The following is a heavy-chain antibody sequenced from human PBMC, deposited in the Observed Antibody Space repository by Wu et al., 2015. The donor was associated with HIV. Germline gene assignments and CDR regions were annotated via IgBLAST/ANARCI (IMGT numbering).Heavy chain of an antibody. D-gene: IGHD1-26*01. J-gene: IGHJ6*02. CDR2: LHPEDGEI. CDR1: IHLHRTL. CDR3: ATGVNWEENGDYNYNTLDV. Sequence: NSGPTRENTPARRSWIHLHRTLHTLGATGTPGKGLEWMGLLHPEDGEIIYAEKFQGRVTMSADTSTDTAYMELRRLKSEDTAVYYCATGVNWEENGDYNYNTLDVWGQGTTLSVFS. V-gene: IGHV1-69-2*01.